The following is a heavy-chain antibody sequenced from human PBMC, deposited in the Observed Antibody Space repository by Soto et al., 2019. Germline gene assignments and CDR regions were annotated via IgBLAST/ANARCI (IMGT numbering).Heavy chain of an antibody. J-gene: IGHJ6*03. V-gene: IGHV3-73*01. CDR3: SRQASDFWSGKPQYYMDV. CDR1: GFTFSGSA. Sequence: HPGGSLRLSCAASGFTFSGSAMHWVRQASGKGLEWVGRIRSKANNYATAYGASVKGRFTISRDDSKNTAYLQMNSLKTEDTAVYYCSRQASDFWSGKPQYYMDVWGKGTTVTVSS. CDR2: IRSKANNYAT. D-gene: IGHD3-3*01.